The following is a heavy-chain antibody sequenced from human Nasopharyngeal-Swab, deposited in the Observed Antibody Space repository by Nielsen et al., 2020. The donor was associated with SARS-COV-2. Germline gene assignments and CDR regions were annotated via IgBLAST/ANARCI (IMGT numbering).Heavy chain of an antibody. CDR3: TTSWEGYYDSSGYYIRGAFDY. Sequence: VRQAPGKGLEWVGRIKSKTDGGTTDYAAPAKGRFTISRDDSKNTLYLQMNSLRTEDTAVYYCTTSWEGYYDSSGYYIRGAFDYWGQGTLVTVSS. CDR2: IKSKTDGGTT. D-gene: IGHD3-22*01. J-gene: IGHJ4*02. V-gene: IGHV3-15*01.